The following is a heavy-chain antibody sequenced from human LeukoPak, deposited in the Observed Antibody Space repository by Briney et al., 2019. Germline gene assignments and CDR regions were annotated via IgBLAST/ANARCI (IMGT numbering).Heavy chain of an antibody. CDR2: INSDGSST. J-gene: IGHJ4*02. D-gene: IGHD5-12*01. Sequence: GGSLRLSCAASGFTFSNYWMHWVRQAPGKGLVWVSRINSDGSSTTYADSVKGRFTISGDNAKNTLYLQMGSLRAEDTAIYYCAKIPSATESFDYWGQGTLVTVSS. CDR1: GFTFSNYW. CDR3: AKIPSATESFDY. V-gene: IGHV3-74*01.